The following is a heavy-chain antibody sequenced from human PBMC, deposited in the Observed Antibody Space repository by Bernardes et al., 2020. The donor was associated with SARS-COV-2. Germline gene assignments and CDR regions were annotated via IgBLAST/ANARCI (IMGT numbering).Heavy chain of an antibody. J-gene: IGHJ4*02. D-gene: IGHD2-15*01. Sequence: GGTLRLSCAASGFTFNKYGIHWVRKAPGKGLQWVAVFWCDGINKYYADSVKGRFTISRDNSKNTVYLQMNSLRPGDTAVYYCARATSESNNNCFADYWGQGTLVTVSS. CDR1: GFTFNKYG. CDR2: FWCDGINK. CDR3: ARATSESNNNCFADY. V-gene: IGHV3-33*01.